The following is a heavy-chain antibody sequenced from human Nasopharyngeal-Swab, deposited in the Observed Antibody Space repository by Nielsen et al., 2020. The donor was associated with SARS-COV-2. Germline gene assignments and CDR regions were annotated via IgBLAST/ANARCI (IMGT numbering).Heavy chain of an antibody. V-gene: IGHV3-11*01. CDR3: ARDLHSRAEFDY. CDR1: GFTFSDYY. CDR2: ISSSGSTI. Sequence: GRSLRLSCAASGFTFSDYYMSWNRQAPGKVLEWVSYISSSGSTIYYADSVKGRFTISRDNAKNSLYLQMNSRRAEDTAVYYCARDLHSRAEFDYWGQGTLVTVSS. D-gene: IGHD1-14*01. J-gene: IGHJ4*02.